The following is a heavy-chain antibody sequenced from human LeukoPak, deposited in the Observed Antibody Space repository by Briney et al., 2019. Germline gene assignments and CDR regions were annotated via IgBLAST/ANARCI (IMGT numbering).Heavy chain of an antibody. CDR3: SSAGTALPDGHDAFDI. CDR2: IIPILGIA. D-gene: IGHD1-14*01. CDR1: GGTFSSYA. J-gene: IGHJ3*02. V-gene: IGHV1-69*04. Sequence: VASVKVSCKASGGTFSSYAISWVRQAPGQGLEWMGRIIPILGIANYAQKFQGRVTITADKSTSTAYMERSSLRSEDTAVYYGSSAGTALPDGHDAFDIWGQGTMVTGSS.